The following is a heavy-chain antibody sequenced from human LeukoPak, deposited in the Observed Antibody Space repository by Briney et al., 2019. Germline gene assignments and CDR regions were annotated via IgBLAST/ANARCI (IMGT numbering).Heavy chain of an antibody. CDR2: IIPIFGTA. J-gene: IGHJ4*02. V-gene: IGHV1-69*05. Sequence: SVKVSCKASGGTFSRYAISWVRQAPGQGLEWMGRIIPIFGTANYAQKFQGRVTITTDESTSTAYMELSSLRSEDTAVYYCARVGSYYFDYWGQGTLVTVSS. CDR1: GGTFSRYA. D-gene: IGHD1-26*01. CDR3: ARVGSYYFDY.